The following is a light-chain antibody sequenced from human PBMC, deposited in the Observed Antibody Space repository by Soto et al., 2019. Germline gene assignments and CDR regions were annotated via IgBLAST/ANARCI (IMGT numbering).Light chain of an antibody. J-gene: IGKJ4*01. Sequence: DLQMTQSPSSLSASVGDRVTITCRASQSISNWLAWYQQKPGKAPKLLIYKASNLEDGVPSRFSGSGSGTEFTITISSLQPDDFATYYCQQYNTYPLTFGGGTTVEIK. CDR2: KAS. V-gene: IGKV1-5*03. CDR3: QQYNTYPLT. CDR1: QSISNW.